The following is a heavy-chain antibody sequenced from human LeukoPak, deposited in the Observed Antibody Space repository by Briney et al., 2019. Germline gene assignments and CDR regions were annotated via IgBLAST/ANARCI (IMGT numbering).Heavy chain of an antibody. CDR2: IYQSGST. Sequence: PSETLSLTCAVSGYSISSGDYWAWIRQPPGEVVEWIGSIYQSGSTYYNPALKSRVTISVDTSKNQFSLKLSSVTAADTAVYFCARGGYYYYYMDVWGNGTTVTVSS. V-gene: IGHV4-38-2*01. J-gene: IGHJ6*03. D-gene: IGHD3-16*01. CDR3: ARGGYYYYYMDV. CDR1: GYSISSGDY.